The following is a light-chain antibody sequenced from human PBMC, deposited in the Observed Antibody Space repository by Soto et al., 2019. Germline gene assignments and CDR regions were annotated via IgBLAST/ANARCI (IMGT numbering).Light chain of an antibody. CDR1: SSDVGGYNF. CDR3: YSYRGYYTRV. Sequence: QSALTQPASVSGSPGQSITISCTGTSSDVGGYNFVSWYQQHPGRAPKLLIYEVSRRPSGVSNRFSGSKSGDTASLTISALQAEDEADYYCYSYRGYYTRVFGTGTKVNVL. CDR2: EVS. J-gene: IGLJ1*01. V-gene: IGLV2-14*01.